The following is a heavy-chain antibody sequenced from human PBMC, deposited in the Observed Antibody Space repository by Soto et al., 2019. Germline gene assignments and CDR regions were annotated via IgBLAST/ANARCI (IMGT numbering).Heavy chain of an antibody. D-gene: IGHD6-13*01. CDR3: ARDRESSSWYQNYYYYYGMDV. CDR1: GGSISSGGYY. CDR2: IYYSGST. J-gene: IGHJ6*02. Sequence: SETLSLTCTVSGGSISSGGYYWSWILQHPGRGLEWIGYIYYSGSTYYNPSLKSRVTISVDTSKNQFSLKLSSVTAADTAVYYCARDRESSSWYQNYYYYYGMDVWGQGTTVTVSS. V-gene: IGHV4-31*03.